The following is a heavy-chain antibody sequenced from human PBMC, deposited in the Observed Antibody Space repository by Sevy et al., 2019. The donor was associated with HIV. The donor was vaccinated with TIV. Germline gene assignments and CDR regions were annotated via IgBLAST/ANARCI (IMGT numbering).Heavy chain of an antibody. CDR2: IYYSGST. J-gene: IGHJ4*02. Sequence: SETLSLTCTVSGGSISSSSYYWGWIRQPPGKGLEWIGSIYYSGSTYYNPSLKSRVTISVDTSKNQFSLKLSSVTAADTAVYYCARYSSGWRRFFDYWGQGTLVTVSS. V-gene: IGHV4-39*01. CDR3: ARYSSGWRRFFDY. CDR1: GGSISSSSYY. D-gene: IGHD6-19*01.